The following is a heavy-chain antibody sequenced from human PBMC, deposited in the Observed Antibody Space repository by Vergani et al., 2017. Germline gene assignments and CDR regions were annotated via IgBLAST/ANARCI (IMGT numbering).Heavy chain of an antibody. CDR2: VSTGTKRQ. D-gene: IGHD2-2*01. CDR3: AREYSSTSGRAFDF. CDR1: GFDFSSSI. V-gene: IGHV3-48*01. Sequence: QLVESGGGWVQPGGSLRLSCVVSGFDFSSSIMNWVRQAPGKGLEWVSFVSTGTKRQSYAESVKGRFTISRDSAKNSLYLQMDSLRAEATAVYYCAREYSSTSGRAFDFWGQGTKVTGSS. J-gene: IGHJ3*01.